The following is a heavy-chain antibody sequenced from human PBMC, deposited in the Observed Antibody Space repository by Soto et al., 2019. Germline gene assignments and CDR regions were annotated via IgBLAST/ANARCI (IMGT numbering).Heavy chain of an antibody. V-gene: IGHV3-23*01. CDR3: ARDKGSSSWHSFDY. CDR1: GFTFISYV. Sequence: GGSLRLSCVASGFTFISYVMSWVRQAPGKGLEWVSTISDSGGGTYYADSVKGRFTISRDNAENSLFLQMNSLRAEDTAVYYCARDKGSSSWHSFDYWGQGTLVTVSS. CDR2: ISDSGGGT. D-gene: IGHD2-2*01. J-gene: IGHJ4*02.